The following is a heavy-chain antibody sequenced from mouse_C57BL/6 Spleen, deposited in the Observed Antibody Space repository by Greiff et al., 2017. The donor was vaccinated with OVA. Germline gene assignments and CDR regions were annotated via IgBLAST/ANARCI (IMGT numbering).Heavy chain of an antibody. CDR2: IDPSDSYT. Sequence: QVQLQQPGAELVRPGTSVKLSCKASGYTFTSYWMHWVKQRPGQGLEWIGVIDPSDSYTNYNQKFKGKATLTVDTSSSTAYMQLSSLTSEDSAVYYCARKETYYSNYYAMDYWGQGTSVTVSS. CDR1: GYTFTSYW. CDR3: ARKETYYSNYYAMDY. D-gene: IGHD2-5*01. J-gene: IGHJ4*01. V-gene: IGHV1-59*01.